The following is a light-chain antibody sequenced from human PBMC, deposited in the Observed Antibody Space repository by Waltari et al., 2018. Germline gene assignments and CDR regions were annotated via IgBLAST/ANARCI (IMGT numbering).Light chain of an antibody. CDR1: QSILDRSSNRNA. CDR2: WAA. J-gene: IGKJ4*01. Sequence: DIVMTQSPDSLAVSLGERATINCKSSQSILDRSSNRNALAWYQQKPGQPPTLLFFWAATRESGAPDRFSVSGSGTDFTLTISSLQAEDVAVYYCQQYYNAPLTFGGGTKVEIK. CDR3: QQYYNAPLT. V-gene: IGKV4-1*01.